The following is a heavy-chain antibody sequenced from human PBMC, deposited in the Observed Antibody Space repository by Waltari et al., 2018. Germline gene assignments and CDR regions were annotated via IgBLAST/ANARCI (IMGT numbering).Heavy chain of an antibody. J-gene: IGHJ4*02. D-gene: IGHD4-17*01. CDR3: AGDHGEYERGYYFDY. CDR2: FQNTGVS. CDR1: GGSVSSYY. V-gene: IGHV4-4*07. Sequence: LSLTCTVSGGSVSSYYLSWIRQPAGKGLEWIGRFQNTGVSNDNPSLKTRVTTSVDTTKNQFSQKLSSVTAADTAVYYCAGDHGEYERGYYFDYWGQGTLVTVSS.